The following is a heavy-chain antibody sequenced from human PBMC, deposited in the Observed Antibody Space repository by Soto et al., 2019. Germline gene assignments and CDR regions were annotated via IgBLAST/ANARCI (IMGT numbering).Heavy chain of an antibody. CDR1: GFTFKESA. V-gene: IGHV3-23*01. Sequence: PAGSLRLSCAASGFTFKESAMNWAREGPGKGLEWVASISDTGASTWYAESVRGRLSISRDNSKNTPYLQMNSLRGEDTAVYYCAKGRGSGWAWYFDNWGQGTLVTVSS. CDR2: ISDTGAST. CDR3: AKGRGSGWAWYFDN. J-gene: IGHJ4*02. D-gene: IGHD6-19*01.